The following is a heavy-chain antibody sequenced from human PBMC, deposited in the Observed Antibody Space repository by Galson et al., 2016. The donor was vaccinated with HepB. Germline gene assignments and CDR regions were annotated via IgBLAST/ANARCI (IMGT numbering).Heavy chain of an antibody. CDR3: ARDFRGSNIASRDFDY. Sequence: SLRLSCAASGFTFSSSSMNWVRQAPGKGLEWVSSISSNRRYINYVDSVRGRFTISRDDAKNSLYLQMNGLRAEDTAVYYCARDFRGSNIASRDFDYWGQGTLVTVSS. CDR2: ISSNRRYI. J-gene: IGHJ4*02. CDR1: GFTFSSSS. D-gene: IGHD6-6*01. V-gene: IGHV3-21*01.